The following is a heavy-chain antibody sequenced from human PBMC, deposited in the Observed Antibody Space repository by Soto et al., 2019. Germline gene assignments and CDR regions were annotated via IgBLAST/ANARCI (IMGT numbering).Heavy chain of an antibody. J-gene: IGHJ4*02. V-gene: IGHV1-69*13. CDR1: GGTFSSYV. D-gene: IGHD1-26*01. CDR2: IIPIFGTA. Sequence: SVKVSCKASGGTFSSYVISWVRQAPGQGLEWMGGIIPIFGTANYAQKFQGRVTITADESTSTAYMELSSLRSEDTAVYYCARSGSYLELPEYDYWGQGTLVTVSS. CDR3: ARSGSYLELPEYDY.